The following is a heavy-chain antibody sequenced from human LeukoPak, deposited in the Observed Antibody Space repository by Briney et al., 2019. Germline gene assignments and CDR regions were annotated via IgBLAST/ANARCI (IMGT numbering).Heavy chain of an antibody. Sequence: GASVKVSCKASGGTFSSYAVSWVRQAPGQGLEWMGGIIPIFGTANYAQKFQVRVTITADESTSTAYMELGSLRSEDTAVYYCARGVCSGGSCYFDYWGQGTLVTVSS. J-gene: IGHJ4*02. CDR3: ARGVCSGGSCYFDY. D-gene: IGHD2-15*01. CDR1: GGTFSSYA. CDR2: IIPIFGTA. V-gene: IGHV1-69*13.